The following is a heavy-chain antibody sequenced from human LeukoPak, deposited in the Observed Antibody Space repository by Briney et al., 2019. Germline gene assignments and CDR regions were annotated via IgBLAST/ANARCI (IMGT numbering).Heavy chain of an antibody. CDR2: INPSGGST. J-gene: IGHJ4*02. V-gene: IGHV1-46*01. CDR1: GYTFTIYY. CDR3: ARDEEYCSSTSCIN. Sequence: GASVKVSCTASGYTFTIYYMHWVRQAPGQGLKWMGIINPSGGSTSYTQKFQDRVTMTWDMSTSTVYMELSSLRSEDTAVYYCARDEEYCSSTSCINWGQGTLVTVSS. D-gene: IGHD2-2*01.